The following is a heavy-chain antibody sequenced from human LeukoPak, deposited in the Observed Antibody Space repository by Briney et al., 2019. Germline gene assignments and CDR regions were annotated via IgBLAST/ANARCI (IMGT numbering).Heavy chain of an antibody. CDR2: IYSDNT. Sequence: GGTLRLSCAASGFTFSSYGMSWVRQAPGKGLEWVSFIYSDNTHYSNSVKGRFTISRDNSKNTQYLQMNSLRAEDTAVYYCAKDQRFAISNYDYWGQGTLVTVSS. J-gene: IGHJ4*02. CDR1: GFTFSSYG. CDR3: AKDQRFAISNYDY. V-gene: IGHV3-23*03. D-gene: IGHD2/OR15-2a*01.